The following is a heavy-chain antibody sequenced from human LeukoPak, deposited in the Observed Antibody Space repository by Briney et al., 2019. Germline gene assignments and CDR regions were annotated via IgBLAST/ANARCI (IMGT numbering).Heavy chain of an antibody. V-gene: IGHV1-8*02. CDR2: MNPNSANT. Sequence: ASVKVSCKTSGYTFSTYDINWLRQAAGRGLEWMGWMNPNSANTGFAQKFQGRAAITRDTSTATAYLELSGLTSEDTAVYYCARAIRYQLLSDYWGQGTLVTVSS. CDR1: GYTFSTYD. J-gene: IGHJ4*02. D-gene: IGHD2-2*01. CDR3: ARAIRYQLLSDY.